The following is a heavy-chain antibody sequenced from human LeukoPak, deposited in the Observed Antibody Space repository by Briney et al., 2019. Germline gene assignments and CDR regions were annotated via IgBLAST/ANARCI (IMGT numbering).Heavy chain of an antibody. V-gene: IGHV4-61*02. Sequence: ASQTLSLTCTVSGDSISSGDYYWSWIRQPAGKGLEWIGRISSSGSTNYNPSLKSRVTISVDTSKNQFSLKLSSVTAADAAVYFCARGPYSYDSSGAFDIWGQGTMVTVSS. CDR2: ISSSGST. CDR3: ARGPYSYDSSGAFDI. CDR1: GDSISSGDYY. J-gene: IGHJ3*02. D-gene: IGHD3-22*01.